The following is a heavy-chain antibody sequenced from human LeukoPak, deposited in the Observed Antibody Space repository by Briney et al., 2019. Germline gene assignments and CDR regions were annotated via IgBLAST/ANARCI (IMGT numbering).Heavy chain of an antibody. D-gene: IGHD1-26*01. CDR1: GGSISSGSYY. V-gene: IGHV4-61*01. Sequence: SETLSLTCTVSGGSISSGSYYWSWIRQSPRKRLEWIGYIYYSGSTNYNPSLQSRVTISVDRSKNQFSLKLTSVTAADTAVYYCVAPEPDNGSFYFDYWGQGILVTVSS. J-gene: IGHJ4*02. CDR2: IYYSGST. CDR3: VAPEPDNGSFYFDY.